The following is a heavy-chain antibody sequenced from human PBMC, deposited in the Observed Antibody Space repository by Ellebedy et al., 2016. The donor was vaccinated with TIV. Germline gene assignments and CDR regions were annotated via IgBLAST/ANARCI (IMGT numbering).Heavy chain of an antibody. V-gene: IGHV3-30*03. J-gene: IGHJ4*02. CDR2: ISHTSFNI. Sequence: GESLKISXVGSGFNFGNFGMHWVRQAPGKGLEWVAIISHTSFNIDYSDSVKGRFTISRDNSRKTLYLQMNSLRVDDTAVYYCAREIYDSVTDFSAYYFDYWGQGALVTVSS. D-gene: IGHD3-9*01. CDR3: AREIYDSVTDFSAYYFDY. CDR1: GFNFGNFG.